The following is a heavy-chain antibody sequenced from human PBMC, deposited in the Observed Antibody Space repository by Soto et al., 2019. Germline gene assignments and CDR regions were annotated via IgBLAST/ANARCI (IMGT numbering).Heavy chain of an antibody. Sequence: ASVKVSCKASGGTFSSYAISWVRQAPGQGLEWMGGIIPILGIANYAQKFQGRVTITADKSTSTAYMELSSLRSEDTAVYYCATLEYSSSHYYYYGMDVWGQGTTVTVSS. J-gene: IGHJ6*02. CDR1: GGTFSSYA. CDR3: ATLEYSSSHYYYYGMDV. V-gene: IGHV1-69*10. CDR2: IIPILGIA. D-gene: IGHD6-6*01.